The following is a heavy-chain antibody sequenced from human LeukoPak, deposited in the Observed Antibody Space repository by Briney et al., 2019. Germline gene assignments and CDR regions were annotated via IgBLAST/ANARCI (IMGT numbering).Heavy chain of an antibody. J-gene: IGHJ3*02. CDR1: GFTFSTSW. V-gene: IGHV3-74*01. Sequence: GGSLRLSCAASGFTFSTSWMHWVRQAPGKGPVWVSRITSDGSSPTYADSVKGRFTISRDNAKNSLSLQMKSLRAEDTAVYYCAREGHCSTTSCALDAIEIWGQGTLVAVSS. D-gene: IGHD2-2*01. CDR2: ITSDGSSP. CDR3: AREGHCSTTSCALDAIEI.